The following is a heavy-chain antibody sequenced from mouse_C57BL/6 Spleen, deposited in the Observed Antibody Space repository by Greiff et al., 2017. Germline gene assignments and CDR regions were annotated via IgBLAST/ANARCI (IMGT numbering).Heavy chain of an antibody. Sequence: QVQLQQSGAELARPGASVKLSCKASGYTFTSYGISWVKQRTGQGLEWIGEIYPRRGSTYYNEKFKSKATLTADKSSSTAYMELRSLTSEDSAVYFCARIRYITTVVAMYFDVWGTGTTVTVSS. CDR2: IYPRRGST. CDR3: ARIRYITTVVAMYFDV. V-gene: IGHV1-81*01. CDR1: GYTFTSYG. J-gene: IGHJ1*03. D-gene: IGHD1-1*01.